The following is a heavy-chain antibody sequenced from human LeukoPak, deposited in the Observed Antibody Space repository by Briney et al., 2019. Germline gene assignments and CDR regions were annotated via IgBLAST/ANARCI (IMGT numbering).Heavy chain of an antibody. V-gene: IGHV3-23*01. CDR3: AKAFKMTTVVTPGDY. Sequence: PGGSLRLSCAASGFTFSSYAMSWVRQAPGKGLEWVSAISGSGGSTYYADSVKGRFTISRDNSKNTLYLQMNSLRAEDTAVYYCAKAFKMTTVVTPGDYWGQGTLVTVSS. CDR2: ISGSGGST. D-gene: IGHD4-23*01. CDR1: GFTFSSYA. J-gene: IGHJ4*02.